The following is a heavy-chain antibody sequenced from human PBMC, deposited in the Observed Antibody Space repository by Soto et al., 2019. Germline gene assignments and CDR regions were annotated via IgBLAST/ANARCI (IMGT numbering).Heavy chain of an antibody. CDR3: ARDRGYSGYDPRYSYDGIVV. CDR2: IHSSGST. J-gene: IGHJ6*02. D-gene: IGHD5-12*01. Sequence: SETLSLTCTVSGGAINSYYWSWIRQLPGKGLEWIGSIHSSGSTKYNPSIKSRVSISVDTSKKQFSMKLRSVTDADTAVYFCARDRGYSGYDPRYSYDGIVVWGQGTTVTVSS. V-gene: IGHV4-59*13. CDR1: GGAINSYY.